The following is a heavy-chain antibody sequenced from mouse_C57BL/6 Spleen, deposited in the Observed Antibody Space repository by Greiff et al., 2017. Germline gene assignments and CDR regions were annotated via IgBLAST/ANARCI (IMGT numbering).Heavy chain of an antibody. CDR2: IWRGGST. CDR1: GFSLTSYG. J-gene: IGHJ4*01. Sequence: VQLKESGPGLVQPSQSLSITCTVSGFSLTSYGVHWVRQSPGKGLEWLGVIWRGGSTDYNAAFMSRLSITKDNSKSQVFFKMNSLQADDTAIYYCAKGDWVASHYYAMGYWGQGTSVTVSS. D-gene: IGHD1-1*02. CDR3: AKGDWVASHYYAMGY. V-gene: IGHV2-5*01.